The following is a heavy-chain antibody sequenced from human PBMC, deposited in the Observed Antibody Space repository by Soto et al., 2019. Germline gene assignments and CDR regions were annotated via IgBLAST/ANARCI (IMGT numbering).Heavy chain of an antibody. CDR1: GYTFTSYA. J-gene: IGHJ6*02. Sequence: ASVKVSCKASGYTFTSYAMHWVRQAPGQRLEWMGWINAGNGNTKYSQKFQGRVTITRDTSASTAYMELSSLRSEDTAVYYCARMDITYYDFWSGYYRDYYYGMDVWGQGTTVTVS. V-gene: IGHV1-3*01. CDR3: ARMDITYYDFWSGYYRDYYYGMDV. D-gene: IGHD3-3*01. CDR2: INAGNGNT.